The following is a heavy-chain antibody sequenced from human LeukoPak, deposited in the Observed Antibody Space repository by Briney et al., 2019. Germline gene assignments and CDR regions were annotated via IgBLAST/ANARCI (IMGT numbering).Heavy chain of an antibody. Sequence: PSETLSLTCAVYGGSISSYYWSWIRQPPGKGLEWIGYIYYSGSTNYNPSLKSRVTISVDTSKNQFSLKLSSVTAADTAVYYCARGLSGSYYYWGQGTLVTVSS. D-gene: IGHD3-10*01. J-gene: IGHJ4*02. V-gene: IGHV4-59*01. CDR2: IYYSGST. CDR1: GGSISSYY. CDR3: ARGLSGSYYY.